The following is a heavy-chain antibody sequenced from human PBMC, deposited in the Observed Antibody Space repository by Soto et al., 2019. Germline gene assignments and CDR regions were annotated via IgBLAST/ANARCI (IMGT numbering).Heavy chain of an antibody. CDR2: ISAYNGIA. D-gene: IGHD3-3*01. CDR3: ARSQFWSGFFGDYYYYELDV. Sequence: ASVKVSCKASGYTFTSYGISWVRQAPGQGLECMGWISAYNGIANYAQKLQGRVTMTTDKSTSTAYMELRSLGSEDTAVYYCARSQFWSGFFGDYYYYELDVWGQGTTVTVSS. CDR1: GYTFTSYG. V-gene: IGHV1-18*01. J-gene: IGHJ6*02.